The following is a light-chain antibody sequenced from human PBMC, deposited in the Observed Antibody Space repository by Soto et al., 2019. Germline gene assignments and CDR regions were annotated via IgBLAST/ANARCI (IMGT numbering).Light chain of an antibody. CDR2: AAS. Sequence: AIQMTQSPSSLSAFVGDRVTITCRASQGIKNELGWYQQKPGKAPKRLIYAASSLQSGVPSRFSGSGSGTDFTLTISSLQPEDFARYYCLQDENYPCTFGEGTKVEIK. V-gene: IGKV1-6*01. J-gene: IGKJ1*01. CDR1: QGIKNE. CDR3: LQDENYPCT.